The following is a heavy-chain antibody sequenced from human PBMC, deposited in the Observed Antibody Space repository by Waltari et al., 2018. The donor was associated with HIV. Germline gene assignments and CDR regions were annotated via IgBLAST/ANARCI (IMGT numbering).Heavy chain of an antibody. V-gene: IGHV4-59*01. J-gene: IGHJ4*02. CDR1: RDSINTYY. CDR3: ARDADGLDY. Sequence: QVQLQESGPGLVKPAETLYLTCTVSRDSINTYYRSWIRQPPGKGLEWIGHIYYSGSTKYNPSLTSRVRISVDTSKKQISLKVKSVTTADTAMYYCARDADGLDYWGQGTLVTVSS. CDR2: IYYSGST.